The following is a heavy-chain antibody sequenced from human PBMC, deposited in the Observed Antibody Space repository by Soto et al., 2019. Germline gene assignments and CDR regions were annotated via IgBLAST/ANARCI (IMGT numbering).Heavy chain of an antibody. V-gene: IGHV1-3*01. CDR1: GYTFTTYA. Sequence: ASVKVSCKASGYTFTTYAMHWVRQAPGQRLEWMGWINAGNGNTKYSQKFQGRVTITRDTSASTAYMELSSLRSEDTAVYFCARGCSGGICYVFDYWGQGTLVTVSS. CDR2: INAGNGNT. D-gene: IGHD2-15*01. J-gene: IGHJ4*02. CDR3: ARGCSGGICYVFDY.